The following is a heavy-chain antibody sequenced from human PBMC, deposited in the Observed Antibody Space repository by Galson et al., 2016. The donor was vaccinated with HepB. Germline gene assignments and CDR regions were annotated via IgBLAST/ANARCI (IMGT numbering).Heavy chain of an antibody. CDR1: GDSINSIYYY. V-gene: IGHV4-39*07. J-gene: IGHJ5*02. D-gene: IGHD1-26*01. CDR2: IFYSGIT. CDR3: AGGKPATGWGS. Sequence: ETLSLTCPVSGDSINSIYYYWGWIRQPPGKGIQWIGSIFYSGITYYNPSLRSRVIISVDTSKNQFSLKANSVTAADTAVYFCAGGKPATGWGSWGQGSLVVVSS.